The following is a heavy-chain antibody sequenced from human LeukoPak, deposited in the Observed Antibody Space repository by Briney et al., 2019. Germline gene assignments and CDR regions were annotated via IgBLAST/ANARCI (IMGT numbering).Heavy chain of an antibody. D-gene: IGHD2-15*01. Sequence: SETLSLTCAVSGYSISSGYCWGWIRQPPGKGLEWIGSIYHSGSTYYNPSLKSRVTIPVDTSKNQFSLKLSSVTAADAAVYYCARDIVVVVAASYFDYWGQGTLVTVSS. J-gene: IGHJ4*02. CDR3: ARDIVVVVAASYFDY. CDR1: GYSISSGYC. V-gene: IGHV4-38-2*02. CDR2: IYHSGST.